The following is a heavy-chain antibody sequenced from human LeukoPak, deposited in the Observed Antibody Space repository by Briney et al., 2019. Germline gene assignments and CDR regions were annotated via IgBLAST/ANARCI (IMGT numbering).Heavy chain of an antibody. D-gene: IGHD1-26*01. Sequence: PGGSLRLSCAASGFTFSRYWMSWFRQAPGKGLEWVANIKKDGSEKYYVDSVKGRFTISRDNAQNSLYLQMNSLRAEDTAVYYCATGQYSGSTYYFDDWGQGTLVTVSS. V-gene: IGHV3-7*01. CDR1: GFTFSRYW. CDR3: ATGQYSGSTYYFDD. CDR2: IKKDGSEK. J-gene: IGHJ4*02.